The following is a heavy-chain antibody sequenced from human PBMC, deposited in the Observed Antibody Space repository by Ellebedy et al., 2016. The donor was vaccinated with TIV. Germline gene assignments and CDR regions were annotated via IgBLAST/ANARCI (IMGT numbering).Heavy chain of an antibody. V-gene: IGHV3-48*02. CDR2: ITGTSNTI. J-gene: IGHJ4*02. Sequence: LSLTXXVSGDSFSSHYWWTWVRQSPGKGLEWIAYITGTSNTIYYADSVKGRFTISRDYAKNSLYLQMNSLTDEDTAVYYCARVHDGISGGDYWGQGTLVTVSS. CDR1: GDSFSSHY. CDR3: ARVHDGISGGDY. D-gene: IGHD4-23*01.